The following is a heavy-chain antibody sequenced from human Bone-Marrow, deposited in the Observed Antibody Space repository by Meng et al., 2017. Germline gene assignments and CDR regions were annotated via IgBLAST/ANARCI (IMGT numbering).Heavy chain of an antibody. CDR3: ARVAYRWGGDCSYFDY. V-gene: IGHV4-34*01. CDR1: GGSFSGYY. J-gene: IGHJ4*02. Sequence: QVQLQQWGAGLLMPSETLPLPCAVYGGSFSGYYWSWIRQPPGKGLEWIGEINHSGSTNYNPSLKSRVTISVDTSKNQFSLKLSSVTAADTAVYYCARVAYRWGGDCSYFDYWGQGTLVTVSS. D-gene: IGHD2-21*02. CDR2: INHSGST.